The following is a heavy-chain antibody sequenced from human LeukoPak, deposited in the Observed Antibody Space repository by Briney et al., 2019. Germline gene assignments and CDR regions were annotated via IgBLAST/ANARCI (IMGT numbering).Heavy chain of an antibody. V-gene: IGHV1-69*05. CDR2: IIPIFGTA. CDR3: ARDLGSNYFDY. J-gene: IGHJ4*02. CDR1: GGTFSSYA. D-gene: IGHD3-10*01. Sequence: GASVKVSCKASGGTFSSYAISWVRQAPGQGLEWMGGIIPIFGTANYAQEFQGRVTITTDESTSTAYMELSSLRSEDTAVYYCARDLGSNYFDYWGQGTLVTVSS.